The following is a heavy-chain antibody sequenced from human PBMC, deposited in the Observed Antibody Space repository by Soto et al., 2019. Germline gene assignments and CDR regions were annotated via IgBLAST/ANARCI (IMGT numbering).Heavy chain of an antibody. Sequence: SGGSLRLSCAASGFSFDDYAMHWVRQTPGKGLKWVSGISWNSGGIGYADSVKGRFTISRDNAKNSLYLQMNSLRAEDTALYYCAKDSRFYTGYTWAPDAFDIWGQGTMVTVSS. V-gene: IGHV3-9*01. J-gene: IGHJ3*02. CDR1: GFSFDDYA. D-gene: IGHD1-20*01. CDR2: ISWNSGGI. CDR3: AKDSRFYTGYTWAPDAFDI.